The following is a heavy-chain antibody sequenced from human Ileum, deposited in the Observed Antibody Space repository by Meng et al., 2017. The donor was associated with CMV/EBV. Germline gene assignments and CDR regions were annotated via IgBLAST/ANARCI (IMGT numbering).Heavy chain of an antibody. CDR1: GDSINNYY. CDR3: AKVWDCDSNAGHYYFDY. V-gene: IGHV4-59*01. J-gene: IGHJ4*02. D-gene: IGHD2/OR15-2a*01. CDR2: IHYSGST. Sequence: SETLSLTCTVSGDSINNYYLSWIRQPPGKGLQWVGYIHYSGSTSYNPSLKRRVTMSVDTSTKQFSLKLTSVTAADTAVYYCAKVWDCDSNAGHYYFDYWGQGALVTVSS.